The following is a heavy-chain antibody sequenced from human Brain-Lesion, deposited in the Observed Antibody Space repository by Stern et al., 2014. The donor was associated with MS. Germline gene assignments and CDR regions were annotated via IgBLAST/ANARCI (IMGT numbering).Heavy chain of an antibody. CDR3: ASGYRIFDY. V-gene: IGHV4-61*02. CDR2: IHPSGSA. J-gene: IGHJ4*02. CDR1: GGSISSGSDY. D-gene: IGHD5-18*01. Sequence: VQLVESGPGLVKPSQTLSLTCTVSGGSISSGSDYWGWLRQPVGKGLEWICRIHPSGSAFYPPSPKRRVTISTAPSMTPFSLELNSATAADTAIYYCASGYRIFDYWGQGILVTVSS.